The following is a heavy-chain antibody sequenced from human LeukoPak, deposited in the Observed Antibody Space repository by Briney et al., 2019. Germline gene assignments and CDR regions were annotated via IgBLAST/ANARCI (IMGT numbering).Heavy chain of an antibody. V-gene: IGHV4-59*01. CDR1: GGSISSYY. J-gene: IGHJ5*01. Sequence: PETLSLTCTVSGGSISSYYWSWIRQPPGKGLEWIGYIYYSGSTTYNPSLKSRVTISVDTSKNQFSVKLSSVTAADTAVYYCAREWNYVIDSWGQGTLVTVSS. D-gene: IGHD1-7*01. CDR3: AREWNYVIDS. CDR2: IYYSGST.